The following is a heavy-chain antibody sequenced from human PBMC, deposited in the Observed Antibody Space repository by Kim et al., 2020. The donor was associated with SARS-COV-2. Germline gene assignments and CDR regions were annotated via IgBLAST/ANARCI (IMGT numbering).Heavy chain of an antibody. CDR2: T. Sequence: TYYADSVKGRFTISRDNSKNTLYLQMNSLRAEDTAVYYCAKGSYGSAWGYWGQGTLVTVSS. J-gene: IGHJ4*02. CDR3: AKGSYGSAWGY. D-gene: IGHD3-10*01. V-gene: IGHV3-23*01.